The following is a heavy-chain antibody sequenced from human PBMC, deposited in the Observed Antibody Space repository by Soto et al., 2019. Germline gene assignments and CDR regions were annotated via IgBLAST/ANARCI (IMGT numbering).Heavy chain of an antibody. Sequence: SGPTLVNPTETLTLTCTASGFSPSNARMGVSWIRQPPGKALEWLAHIFSNDEKSYSTSLKSRLTISKDTSKSQVVLTMTNMDPVDTATYYCARIQYSYGYWNYYYYGVDVWGQGTTVTVSS. CDR3: ARIQYSYGYWNYYYYGVDV. CDR2: IFSNDEK. CDR1: GFSPSNARMG. D-gene: IGHD5-18*01. J-gene: IGHJ6*02. V-gene: IGHV2-26*01.